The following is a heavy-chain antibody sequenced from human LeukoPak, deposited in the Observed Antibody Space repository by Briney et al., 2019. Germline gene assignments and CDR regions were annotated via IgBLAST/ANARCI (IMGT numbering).Heavy chain of an antibody. V-gene: IGHV3-23*01. CDR2: ISTSGGST. CDR3: EKRRGGAGRVFYY. D-gene: IGHD4/OR15-4a*01. CDR1: GFIFSRCA. J-gene: IGHJ4*02. Sequence: GGSLRLSCAASGFIFSRCAMMWVRQAPGKGLEWVSAISTSGGSTYYADSVKGRFTISSDNSKHTLYLKMTRLYTTDTPVVYCEKRRGGAGRVFYYWGQGTLVTVSS.